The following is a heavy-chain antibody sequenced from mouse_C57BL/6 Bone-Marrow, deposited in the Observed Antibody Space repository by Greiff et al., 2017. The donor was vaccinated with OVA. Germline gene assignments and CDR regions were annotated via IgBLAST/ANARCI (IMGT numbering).Heavy chain of an antibody. D-gene: IGHD2-4*01. J-gene: IGHJ3*01. V-gene: IGHV1-47*01. Sequence: VKLVESGAELVKPGASVKMSCKASGYTFTTYPIEWMKQNHGKSLEWIGNFHPYNDDTKYNEKFKGKATLTVEKSSSTVYLELSRLTSDDSAVYYCARPGDYDGDWFAYWGQGTRVTVSA. CDR2: FHPYNDDT. CDR1: GYTFTTYP. CDR3: ARPGDYDGDWFAY.